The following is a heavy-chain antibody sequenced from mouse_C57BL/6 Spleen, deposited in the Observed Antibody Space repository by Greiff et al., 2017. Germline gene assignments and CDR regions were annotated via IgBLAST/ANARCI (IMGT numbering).Heavy chain of an antibody. V-gene: IGHV1-69*01. Sequence: QVQLKQPGAELVMPGASVKLSCKASGYTFTSYWMHWVKQRPGQGLEWIGEIDPSDSYTNYNQKFQGKSTLTVDTSSSTAYMQLSSLTSEDSAVYYCARRLYYFDYWGQGTTLTVSS. CDR3: ARRLYYFDY. J-gene: IGHJ2*01. CDR2: IDPSDSYT. D-gene: IGHD1-2*01. CDR1: GYTFTSYW.